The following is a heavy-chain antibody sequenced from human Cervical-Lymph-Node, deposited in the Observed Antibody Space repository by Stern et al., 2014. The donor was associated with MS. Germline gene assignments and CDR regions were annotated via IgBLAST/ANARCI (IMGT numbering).Heavy chain of an antibody. CDR1: GGTFTYHP. CDR3: AKGLGGMDV. Sequence: VQLVQSGAEVKKPGSSVKVSCKTSGGTFTYHPISWVRQAPGKGLEWMGGLIPLFGTPNYAQEFQGRVPITADISTSTAFMELSSLRSEDTAVYFCAKGLGGMDVWGQGTTVTVSS. V-gene: IGHV1-69*06. J-gene: IGHJ6*02. D-gene: IGHD7-27*01. CDR2: LIPLFGTP.